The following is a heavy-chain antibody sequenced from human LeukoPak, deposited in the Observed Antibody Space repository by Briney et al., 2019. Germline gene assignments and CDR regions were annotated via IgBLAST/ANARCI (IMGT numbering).Heavy chain of an antibody. V-gene: IGHV1-18*01. CDR1: GYTFTSYG. D-gene: IGHD6-19*01. J-gene: IGHJ4*02. Sequence: ASLKVSCKASGYTFTSYGITWVRQAPGQGLEWMGWIKPYNGNTNYAQTLQGRVTMTTDTSTSTAYMDLRSLRSDGTAVYYCARERSGWFFSNWGQGTLVTVSS. CDR3: ARERSGWFFSN. CDR2: IKPYNGNT.